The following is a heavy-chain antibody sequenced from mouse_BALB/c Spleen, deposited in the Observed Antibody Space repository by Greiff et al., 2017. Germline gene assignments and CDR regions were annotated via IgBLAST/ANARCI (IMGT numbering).Heavy chain of an antibody. CDR2: INPSSGYT. V-gene: IGHV1-4*02. D-gene: IGHD1-1*01. CDR3: ANYYGSSYYCDY. J-gene: IGHJ2*01. CDR1: GYTFTSYT. Sequence: VKLMESAAELARPGASVKMSCKASGYTFTSYTMHWVKQRPGQGLEWIGYINPSSGYTEYNQKFKDKTTLTADKSSSTAYMQLSSLTSEDSAVYYCANYYGSSYYCDYWGQGTTLTVSS.